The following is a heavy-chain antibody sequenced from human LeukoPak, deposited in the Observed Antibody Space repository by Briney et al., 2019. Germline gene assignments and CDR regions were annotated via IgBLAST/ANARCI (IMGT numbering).Heavy chain of an antibody. CDR1: GGTFSSYA. D-gene: IGHD6-19*01. J-gene: IGHJ4*02. CDR3: AIDPQWLVQGPFDY. CDR2: IIPIFGTA. Sequence: ASVKVSCKASGGTFSSYAISWVRQAPGQGLEWMGGIIPIFGTANYAQKFQGRVTITTDESTSTAYMELSSLRSEDTAVYYCAIDPQWLVQGPFDYWGQGTLVTVSS. V-gene: IGHV1-69*05.